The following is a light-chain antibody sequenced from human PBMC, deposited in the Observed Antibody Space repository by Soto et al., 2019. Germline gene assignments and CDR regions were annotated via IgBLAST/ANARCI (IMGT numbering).Light chain of an antibody. J-gene: IGLJ3*02. CDR1: SSNIGSNY. CDR2: RNN. Sequence: QSVLTQPPSASGTPGQRVTISCSGSSSNIGSNYVYWYQQLPGTAPKLLIYRNNQRPSGVPDRFSGSKSGTLASLAISGLRSEDEADYYCAAWDDSLRKVFGGGTKLTVL. V-gene: IGLV1-47*01. CDR3: AAWDDSLRKV.